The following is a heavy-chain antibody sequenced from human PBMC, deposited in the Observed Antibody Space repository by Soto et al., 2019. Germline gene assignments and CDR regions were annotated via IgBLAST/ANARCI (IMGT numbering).Heavy chain of an antibody. V-gene: IGHV3-30-3*01. CDR1: GFTFSSYA. CDR3: ARPVISSGVPANPRHYLEPYYGMDV. Sequence: QVQLVESGGGVVQPGRSLRLSCAASGFTFSSYAMHWVRQAPGKGLEWVAVISYDGSNKYYADSVKGRFTISRDNSKNTLYLQMNSLRAEDTAVYDCARPVISSGVPANPRHYLEPYYGMDVWGQGTTVTVSS. J-gene: IGHJ6*02. D-gene: IGHD6-25*01. CDR2: ISYDGSNK.